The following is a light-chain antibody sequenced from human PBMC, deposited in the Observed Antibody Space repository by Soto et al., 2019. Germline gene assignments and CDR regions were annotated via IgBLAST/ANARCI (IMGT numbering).Light chain of an antibody. CDR2: SHN. J-gene: IGLJ3*02. Sequence: QSVLTQPPSVSGTPGQRVIISCSGSSSTIGSNFVFWYQQHPGTAPKLLIYSHNQRPSGVPDRFSGSKSGTSASLAISGLRSEDEADYYCAAWDDSLNGWVFGGGTKLTVL. CDR1: SSTIGSNF. V-gene: IGLV1-47*02. CDR3: AAWDDSLNGWV.